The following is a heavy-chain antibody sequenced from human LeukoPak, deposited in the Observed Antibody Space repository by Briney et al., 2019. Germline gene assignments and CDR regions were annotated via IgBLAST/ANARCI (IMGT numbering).Heavy chain of an antibody. D-gene: IGHD2-15*01. CDR3: ARPPQYCSGGSCSWFDP. CDR2: INPNSGGT. J-gene: IGHJ5*02. V-gene: IGHV1-2*06. Sequence: ASVKVSCKASGYTFTGYYMHWVREAPGQGLEWMGRINPNSGGTNYAQKFQGRVTMTRDTSFSTAYMELSRLRSDDTAVYYCARPPQYCSGGSCSWFDPWGQGTLGTVTS. CDR1: GYTFTGYY.